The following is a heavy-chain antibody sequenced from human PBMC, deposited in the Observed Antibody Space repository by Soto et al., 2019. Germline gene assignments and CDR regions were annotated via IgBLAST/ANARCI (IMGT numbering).Heavy chain of an antibody. Sequence: QVQLQQRGAGLLKPSETLSLTCAVYGGSLSGYYWSWIRQPPGKALEWIGEFNHSGDTNYNPSLKSRVSISADTSKNEVFLNLSSVTAADTAIYYCARHHVRGRTIAGAVEFWGQGTLVTVSS. V-gene: IGHV4-34*01. D-gene: IGHD1-26*01. CDR1: GGSLSGYY. CDR2: FNHSGDT. J-gene: IGHJ4*02. CDR3: ARHHVRGRTIAGAVEF.